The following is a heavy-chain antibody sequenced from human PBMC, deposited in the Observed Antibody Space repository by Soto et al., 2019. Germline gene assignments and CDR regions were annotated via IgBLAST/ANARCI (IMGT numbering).Heavy chain of an antibody. CDR3: TTEYYYFDS. CDR2: IKSKTDGGAT. Sequence: GGSLRLSCAASGFTFSNAWMSWVRQAPGKGLEWVGHIKSKTDGGATDNAAPVKGRFTISRDDSQNTLYLQMNSLKTEDTAVYYCTTEYYYFDSWGQGTLVTVSS. V-gene: IGHV3-15*01. CDR1: GFTFSNAW. J-gene: IGHJ4*02. D-gene: IGHD3-10*01.